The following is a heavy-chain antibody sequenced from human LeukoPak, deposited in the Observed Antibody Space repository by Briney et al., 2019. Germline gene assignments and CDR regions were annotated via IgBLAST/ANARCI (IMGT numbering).Heavy chain of an antibody. CDR2: INPNSGGT. CDR1: GYTFTGYY. V-gene: IGHV1-2*02. J-gene: IGHJ4*02. Sequence: ASVKVPCKASGYTFTGYYMRWVRQAPGQGLEWMGWINPNSGGTNYAQKFQGRVTMTRDTSISTAYMELSRLRSDDTAVYYCARDPSPYGSGSTTHFDYWGQGTLVTVSS. CDR3: ARDPSPYGSGSTTHFDY. D-gene: IGHD3-10*01.